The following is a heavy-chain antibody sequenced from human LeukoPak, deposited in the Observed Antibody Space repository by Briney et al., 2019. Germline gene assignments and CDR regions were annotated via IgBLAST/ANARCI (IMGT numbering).Heavy chain of an antibody. CDR2: IIPIFGTA. Sequence: SVKVSCKASGGTFSSYAISWVRQAPGQGLEWMGGIIPIFGTANYAQKFQGRVTITTDESTSTAYMELSSLRSEDTAVYYCARDKAAAGTNWFDPWGQGTQVTVSS. CDR1: GGTFSSYA. CDR3: ARDKAAAGTNWFDP. V-gene: IGHV1-69*05. D-gene: IGHD6-13*01. J-gene: IGHJ5*02.